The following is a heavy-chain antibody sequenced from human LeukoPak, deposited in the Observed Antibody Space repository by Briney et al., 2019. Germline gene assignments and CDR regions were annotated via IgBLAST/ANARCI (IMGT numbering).Heavy chain of an antibody. J-gene: IGHJ4*02. CDR1: GFTFSSYW. CDR2: IYSDGSST. Sequence: PGGSLRLSCAASGFTFSSYWMHWVRQAPGKGLVWVSRIYSDGSSTNYADSVKGRFTISRDNAKNSLYLQMNSLGAEDTAMYYCARDSPPDYWGQGTLVTVSS. V-gene: IGHV3-74*01. CDR3: ARDSPPDY.